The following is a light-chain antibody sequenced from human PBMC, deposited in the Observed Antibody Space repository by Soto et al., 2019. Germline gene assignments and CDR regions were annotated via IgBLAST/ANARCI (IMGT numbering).Light chain of an antibody. CDR1: SSNIGAGYD. CDR3: YSYDSLRSGV. Sequence: QSVLTQPPSVSGAPGQRVTISCTGSSSNIGAGYDVHWYQQLPGTAPKLLIYSNSNRPSGVPDRFSGSNSGTSASLAITGLEDEDDDYYYCYSYDSLRSGVFGGGTKLTVL. J-gene: IGLJ2*01. CDR2: SNS. V-gene: IGLV1-40*01.